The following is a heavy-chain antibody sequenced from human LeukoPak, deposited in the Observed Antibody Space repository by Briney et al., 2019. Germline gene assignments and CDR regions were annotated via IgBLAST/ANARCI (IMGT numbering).Heavy chain of an antibody. V-gene: IGHV1-2*02. Sequence: ASVKVSCKASGYTFTSYGISWVRQAPGQGLEWMGWINPNSGGTNYAQKFQGRVTMTRDTSISTAYMELSRLRSDDTAVYYCARDPYSSGWYTANNWFDPWGQGTLVTVSS. CDR3: ARDPYSSGWYTANNWFDP. J-gene: IGHJ5*02. CDR2: INPNSGGT. CDR1: GYTFTSYG. D-gene: IGHD6-19*01.